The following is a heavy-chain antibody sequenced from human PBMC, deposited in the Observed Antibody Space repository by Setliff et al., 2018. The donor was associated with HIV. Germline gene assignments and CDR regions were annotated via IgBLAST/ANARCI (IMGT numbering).Heavy chain of an antibody. CDR2: ISASGGAT. CDR1: GFTVSSNY. Sequence: GGSLRLSCAASGFTVSSNYMSWVRQAPGKGLEWVSVISASGGATHYAEAVKGRFTISRDNSKNTLDLHMTSLRADDTAVYYCAKDIISRRVSVSGPFDSWGKGILVTVSS. J-gene: IGHJ4*02. CDR3: AKDIISRRVSVSGPFDS. V-gene: IGHV3-53*01. D-gene: IGHD2-8*01.